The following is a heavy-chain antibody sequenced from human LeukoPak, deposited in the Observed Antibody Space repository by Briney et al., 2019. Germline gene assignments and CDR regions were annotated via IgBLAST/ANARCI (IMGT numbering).Heavy chain of an antibody. CDR3: ARSIAAAGFDY. CDR2: IYYSGST. Sequence: SETLSLTCTVSGGSVSSGSYYWSWIRQPPGKGLEWIGYIYYSGSTNYNPSLKSRVTISVDTSKNQFSLKLSSVTAADTAVYYCARSIAAAGFDYWGQGSLVTLSS. CDR1: GGSVSSGSYY. V-gene: IGHV4-61*01. J-gene: IGHJ4*02. D-gene: IGHD6-13*01.